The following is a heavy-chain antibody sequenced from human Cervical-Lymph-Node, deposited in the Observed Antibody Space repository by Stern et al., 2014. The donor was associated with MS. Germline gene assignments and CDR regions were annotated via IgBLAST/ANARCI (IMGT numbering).Heavy chain of an antibody. CDR2: INPNSGGT. D-gene: IGHD2-2*01. V-gene: IGHV1-2*02. J-gene: IGHJ5*02. Sequence: DQLVESGAEVKKPGASVKVSCTASGYTFTDYYVHWVRQAPGQGLEWMGWINPNSGGTRYAQNFQGRVTLTRDTSITPAYMELNRLRSDDTAVYYCARDPCGSSPSCYWFDPWGQGTLVTVSS. CDR1: GYTFTDYY. CDR3: ARDPCGSSPSCYWFDP.